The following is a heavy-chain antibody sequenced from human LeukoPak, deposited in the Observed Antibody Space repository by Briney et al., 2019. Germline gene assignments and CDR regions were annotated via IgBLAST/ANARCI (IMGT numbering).Heavy chain of an antibody. CDR1: GYTFTSYD. CDR3: ARGGNGDYALDY. CDR2: MYPNSGNT. D-gene: IGHD4-17*01. J-gene: IGHJ4*02. V-gene: IGHV1-8*01. Sequence: ASVKVSCKASGYTFTSYDINWVRQATGQGLEWMGWMYPNSGNTGYAQKFQGRVTMTRNTSISTAYMELSSLRSEDTAVYYCARGGNGDYALDYWGQGTLVTVSS.